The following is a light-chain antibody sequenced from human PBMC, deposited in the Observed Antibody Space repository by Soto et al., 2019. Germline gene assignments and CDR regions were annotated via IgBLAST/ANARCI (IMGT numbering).Light chain of an antibody. Sequence: DIEMTQSPSSLSVSVGDRVTITWRASQSISNYLNWYQHKPGKVPKLLICAASSLQSGVPTRFSGRGSGTDFTLTISSLQPEEFATYYCQQSYGTPLTFGGGTKVEIK. CDR3: QQSYGTPLT. CDR1: QSISNY. V-gene: IGKV1-39*01. J-gene: IGKJ4*01. CDR2: AAS.